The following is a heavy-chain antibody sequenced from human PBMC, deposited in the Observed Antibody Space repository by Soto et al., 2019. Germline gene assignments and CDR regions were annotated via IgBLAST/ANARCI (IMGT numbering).Heavy chain of an antibody. D-gene: IGHD6-6*01. CDR3: ARGLRSVLDY. Sequence: QVQLVESGGGVVQPGGSLRLSCVASGFIFSNFGMHWVRQAPGKGLEWVAVISSDEKIKQDADSVRGRFAISRDNSKNTLYLQMTSLRAEDTAIYSCARGLRSVLDYWGQGTLVTVSS. CDR2: ISSDEKIK. J-gene: IGHJ4*02. CDR1: GFIFSNFG. V-gene: IGHV3-33*01.